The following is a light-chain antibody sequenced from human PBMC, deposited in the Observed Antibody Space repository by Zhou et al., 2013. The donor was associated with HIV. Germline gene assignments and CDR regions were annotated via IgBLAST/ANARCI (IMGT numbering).Light chain of an antibody. Sequence: EIVLTQSPATQSLSPGDRATLSCRASHSVARFFAWYQQKPGQAPRLLIYDASTRAPGIPARFSGSGSGTDFTLTISSLEPEDFAVYYCQQYRSSPGITFGPGTKVDIK. CDR3: QQYRSSPGIT. J-gene: IGKJ3*01. CDR2: DAS. CDR1: HSVARF. V-gene: IGKV3-11*01.